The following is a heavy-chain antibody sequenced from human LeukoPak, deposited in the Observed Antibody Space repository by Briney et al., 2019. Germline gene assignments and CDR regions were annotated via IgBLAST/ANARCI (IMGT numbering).Heavy chain of an antibody. Sequence: WASVKVSCKASGGTFSSYAISWVRQAPGQGLEWMGGIIPIFGTANYAQKFQGRVTITADESTSTAYMELSSLRSEDTAVYYCARGIFMVRGVPRWFDPWGQGTLVTVSS. J-gene: IGHJ5*02. CDR2: IIPIFGTA. D-gene: IGHD3-10*01. CDR1: GGTFSSYA. V-gene: IGHV1-69*13. CDR3: ARGIFMVRGVPRWFDP.